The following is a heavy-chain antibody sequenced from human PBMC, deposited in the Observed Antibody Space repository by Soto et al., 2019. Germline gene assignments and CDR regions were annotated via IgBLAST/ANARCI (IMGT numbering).Heavy chain of an antibody. D-gene: IGHD2-2*01. Sequence: KISCEASGSTSADFGISWVRQAPGQGLEWMGWVSGNNGVSNPAPKVQGRITMTLDTSTGVSYMALRSLRSDDTAIYYCVRDQKYFRVNGNWFDSWGQGTLVTVS. CDR2: VSGNNGVS. CDR1: GSTSADFG. J-gene: IGHJ5*01. CDR3: VRDQKYFRVNGNWFDS. V-gene: IGHV1-18*04.